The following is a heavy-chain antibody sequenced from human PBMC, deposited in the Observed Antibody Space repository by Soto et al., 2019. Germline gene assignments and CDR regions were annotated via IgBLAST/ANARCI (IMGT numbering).Heavy chain of an antibody. Sequence: QVQLVQSGAEVKKPGASVKVSCKASGYTFTSYYMHWVRQDPGQGLEWMGIINPSGGSTSYAQKFQGRVTMTRDTSTSTVYMELSSLRSEDTAVYYCARSIAAAGTGYNWFDPWGQGTLVTVSS. CDR2: INPSGGST. J-gene: IGHJ5*02. CDR3: ARSIAAAGTGYNWFDP. V-gene: IGHV1-46*01. D-gene: IGHD6-13*01. CDR1: GYTFTSYY.